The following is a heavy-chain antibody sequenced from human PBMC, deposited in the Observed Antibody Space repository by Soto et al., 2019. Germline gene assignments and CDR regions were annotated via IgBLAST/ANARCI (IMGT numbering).Heavy chain of an antibody. J-gene: IGHJ6*02. CDR2: ISYDGSNK. D-gene: IGHD6-19*01. CDR1: GFTFSSYA. V-gene: IGHV3-30-3*01. CDR3: ARTSSGWSGTYYGMDV. Sequence: GGSLRLSCAASGFTFSSYAMHWVRQAPGKGLEWVAVISYDGSNKYYADSVKGRFTISRDNSKNTLYLQMNSLRAEDTAVYYCARTSSGWSGTYYGMDVWGQGTTVTVSS.